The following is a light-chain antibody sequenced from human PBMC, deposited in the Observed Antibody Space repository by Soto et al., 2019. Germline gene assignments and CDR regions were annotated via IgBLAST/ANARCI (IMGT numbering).Light chain of an antibody. Sequence: QSALTQPASVSGSPGQSITIFCTGTSSDIGGYKYVSWYQQHPGKAPKLIIYEVSYRPSGVSNRFSGSKSGNTASLTISGLQAEDEADYWCSSYTSSNTLHLVFGGGTQLTVL. CDR2: EVS. V-gene: IGLV2-14*01. CDR3: SSYTSSNTLHLV. J-gene: IGLJ2*01. CDR1: SSDIGGYKY.